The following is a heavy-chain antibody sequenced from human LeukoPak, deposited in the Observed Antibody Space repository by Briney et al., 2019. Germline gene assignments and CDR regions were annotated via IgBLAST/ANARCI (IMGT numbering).Heavy chain of an antibody. Sequence: GGSLRLSCAASGFTFSSYEMNWVRQAPGKGLEWVSYISSSGSTIYYADSVKGRFTVSRDNAKNSLYLQMNSLRAEDTAVYYCARAVGYSGFSDYWGQGTLVTVSS. CDR3: ARAVGYSGFSDY. V-gene: IGHV3-48*03. CDR1: GFTFSSYE. D-gene: IGHD5-12*01. CDR2: ISSSGSTI. J-gene: IGHJ4*02.